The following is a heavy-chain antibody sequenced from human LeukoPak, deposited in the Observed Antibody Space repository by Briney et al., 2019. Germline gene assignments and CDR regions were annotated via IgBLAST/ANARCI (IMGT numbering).Heavy chain of an antibody. J-gene: IGHJ3*01. V-gene: IGHV4-31*03. D-gene: IGHD4-23*01. CDR3: ARERRAHGGNFDV. CDR2: IYYSGST. Sequence: SETLSLTCTVSGGSISSGGYYWSWIRQHPGKSLEWIGYIYYSGSTYYNPSLKSRVTISVDTSKNQFSLKLSSVTAADTAVYYCARERRAHGGNFDVWGQGTVVTVSS. CDR1: GGSISSGGYY.